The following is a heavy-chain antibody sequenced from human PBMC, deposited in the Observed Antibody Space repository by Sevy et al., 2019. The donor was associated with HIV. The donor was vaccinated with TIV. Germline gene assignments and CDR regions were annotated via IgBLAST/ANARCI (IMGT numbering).Heavy chain of an antibody. CDR3: AKYTAGANDAFDI. CDR2: ISGSGGST. Sequence: GGSLRLSCAASGFTFSSYAMSWVRQAPGKGLEWVSAISGSGGSTYYADSVKGRFTISRDNSKNTLYLKMNSLRAEDTAVYYCAKYTAGANDAFDIWGQGTMVTVSS. V-gene: IGHV3-23*01. J-gene: IGHJ3*02. D-gene: IGHD6-19*01. CDR1: GFTFSSYA.